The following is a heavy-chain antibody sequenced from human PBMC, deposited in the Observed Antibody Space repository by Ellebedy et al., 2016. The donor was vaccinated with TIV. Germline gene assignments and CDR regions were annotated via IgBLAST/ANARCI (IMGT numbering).Heavy chain of an antibody. CDR3: ASNGDKGY. CDR1: GFTASNNY. V-gene: IGHV3-53*01. D-gene: IGHD4-23*01. J-gene: IGHJ4*02. CDR2: VYSGGST. Sequence: GGSLRLXXAASGFTASNNYMNWVRQAPGKGLEWVSLVYSGGSTHYADSVRGRFTISRDYSKNTLYLQMNSLRAEDTAVYYCASNGDKGYWGQGTLVTVSS.